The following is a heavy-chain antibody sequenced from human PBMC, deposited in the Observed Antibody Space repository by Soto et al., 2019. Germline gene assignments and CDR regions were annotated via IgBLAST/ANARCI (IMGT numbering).Heavy chain of an antibody. V-gene: IGHV1-18*01. D-gene: IGHD3-16*02. CDR3: ATSIMITFGGVIVNGMDV. CDR2: ISAYNGNT. J-gene: IGHJ6*02. Sequence: ASVKVSCKASGYTFTSYGISWVRQAPGQGLEWMGWISAYNGNTNYAQKLQGRVTMTTDTSTSTAYMELSSLRSEDTALYYCATSIMITFGGVIVNGMDVWGQGTTVTVSS. CDR1: GYTFTSYG.